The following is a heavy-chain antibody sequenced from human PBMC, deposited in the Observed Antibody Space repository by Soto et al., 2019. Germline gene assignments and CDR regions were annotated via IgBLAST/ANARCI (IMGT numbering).Heavy chain of an antibody. V-gene: IGHV1-2*04. Sequence: GASLKVSCKASGYTFTDYYMHWVRQAPGQGLEWMGWINPNSGDTNYAQKFQGWVTMTRDTSISTAYMELSRLRSDDTAVYYCATSPTYSSGWSTFHHWGQGTLVTVSS. CDR1: GYTFTDYY. J-gene: IGHJ1*01. CDR2: INPNSGDT. CDR3: ATSPTYSSGWSTFHH. D-gene: IGHD6-19*01.